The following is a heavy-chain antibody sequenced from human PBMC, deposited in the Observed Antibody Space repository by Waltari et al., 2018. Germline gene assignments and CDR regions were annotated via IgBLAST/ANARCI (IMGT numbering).Heavy chain of an antibody. Sequence: QLQLQESGPGLVKPSETLSFTCTVSGGSISSSSYYWGWIRQPPGKGLAWIGSIYYSGSTYYNPSLKSRVTISVETSKIQFSLKLSSVTAADTAVYYCATKRESSASGFDYWGQGTLVTVSS. V-gene: IGHV4-39*01. J-gene: IGHJ4*02. CDR3: ATKRESSASGFDY. CDR2: IYYSGST. D-gene: IGHD6-19*01. CDR1: GGSISSSSYY.